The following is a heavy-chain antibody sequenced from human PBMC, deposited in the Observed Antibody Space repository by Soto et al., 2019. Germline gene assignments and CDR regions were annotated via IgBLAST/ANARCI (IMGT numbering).Heavy chain of an antibody. Sequence: PGESLKISCKGSGYSFTSYWIGWVRQMPGKGLEWMGIIYPGDSDTRYSPSFQGQVTISADKSISTAYLQWSSLKASDTAMYYCARRYYDILTGYYTPHNWFDPWGQGTLVTVSS. CDR1: GYSFTSYW. J-gene: IGHJ5*02. CDR2: IYPGDSDT. D-gene: IGHD3-9*01. CDR3: ARRYYDILTGYYTPHNWFDP. V-gene: IGHV5-51*01.